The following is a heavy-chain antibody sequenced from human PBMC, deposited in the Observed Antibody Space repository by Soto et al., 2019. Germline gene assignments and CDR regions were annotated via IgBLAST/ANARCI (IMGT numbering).Heavy chain of an antibody. CDR1: GDSVSGNSAA. J-gene: IGHJ3*01. CDR3: AIYPNSSGWINAFDV. Sequence: PSQTLSLTCAISGDSVSGNSAAWNWIRQSPSRGLEWLGRTYYRSKWYNEYAVSVKSRITINPDTSKNQFSLQLDSVTAEDTAVYYCAIYPNSSGWINAFDVWGHGTMVTVSS. V-gene: IGHV6-1*01. CDR2: TYYRSKWYN. D-gene: IGHD6-19*01.